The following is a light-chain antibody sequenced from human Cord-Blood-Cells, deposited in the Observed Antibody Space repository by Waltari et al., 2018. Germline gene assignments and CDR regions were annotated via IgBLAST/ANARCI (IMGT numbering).Light chain of an antibody. V-gene: IGLV2-14*01. CDR3: SSYTSSSTLV. J-gene: IGLJ2*01. CDR1: SSDVGGYNH. Sequence: QSALTQPASVSGSPGQSITISCTGTSSDVGGYNHVSWYQQHPGKAPKLMIYDVSNRPSGVSKRFSGSKSGNTASLTISGLQAEDEADYYCSSYTSSSTLVFGGGTKLTVL. CDR2: DVS.